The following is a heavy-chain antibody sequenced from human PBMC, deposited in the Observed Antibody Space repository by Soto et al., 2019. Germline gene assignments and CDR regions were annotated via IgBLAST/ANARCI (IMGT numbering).Heavy chain of an antibody. CDR3: ARVGTTVTTYWYFDL. Sequence: ASVKVSCKASGYTFSNHGISWVRQAPGQRLEWMGWINAGNGNTKYSQKFQGRVTITRDTSASTAYMELSSLRSEDTAVYYCARVGTTVTTYWYFDLWGRGTLVTVSS. J-gene: IGHJ2*01. V-gene: IGHV1-3*01. D-gene: IGHD4-17*01. CDR1: GYTFSNHG. CDR2: INAGNGNT.